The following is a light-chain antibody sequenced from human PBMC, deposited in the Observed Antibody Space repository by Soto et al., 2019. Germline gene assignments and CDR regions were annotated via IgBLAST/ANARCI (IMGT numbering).Light chain of an antibody. CDR2: DAS. J-gene: IGKJ2*01. V-gene: IGKV1-33*01. CDR1: QDISNY. CDR3: QQYETLPYT. Sequence: DIQMTQSPSSLPASIGDRVTITCQASQDISNYLNWYQQKPGKAPKLLIYDASNLETGVPSRFSGSASGTDFTFTISSLQPEDIATYFCQQYETLPYTFGQGTTLEIQ.